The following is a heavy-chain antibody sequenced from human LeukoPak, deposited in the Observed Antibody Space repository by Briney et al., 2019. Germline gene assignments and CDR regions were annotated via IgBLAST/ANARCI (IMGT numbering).Heavy chain of an antibody. J-gene: IGHJ6*04. V-gene: IGHV4-4*02. CDR3: ARDRYLGPYSYYGMDV. D-gene: IGHD3-9*01. CDR2: IYHSGST. Sequence: SGTLSLTCAVSGGSISSSNWWSWVRQPPGKGLEWIGEIYHSGSTNYNPSLKSRVTISVDKSKNQFSLKLSSVTAADTAVYYRARDRYLGPYSYYGMDVWGKGTTVTVSS. CDR1: GGSISSSNW.